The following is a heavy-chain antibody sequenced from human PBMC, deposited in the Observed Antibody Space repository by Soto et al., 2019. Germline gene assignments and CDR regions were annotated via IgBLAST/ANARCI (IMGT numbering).Heavy chain of an antibody. J-gene: IGHJ4*02. V-gene: IGHV4-31*03. CDR3: ARTLPNRQLFDS. CDR2: MDYSGST. CDR1: GGSISSGGYY. D-gene: IGHD1-1*01. Sequence: SETLSLTCTVSGGSISSGGYYWSWIRQHPGKGLEWIGYMDYSGSTYYNPSLKSRVTISVDTSKNQFSLRLASVTAADTAVYYCARTLPNRQLFDSWSQGTLVTVSS.